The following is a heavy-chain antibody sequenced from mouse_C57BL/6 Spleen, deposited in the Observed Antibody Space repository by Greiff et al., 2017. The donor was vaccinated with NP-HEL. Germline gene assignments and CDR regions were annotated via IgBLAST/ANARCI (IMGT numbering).Heavy chain of an antibody. V-gene: IGHV1-61*01. CDR1: GYTFTSYW. J-gene: IGHJ4*01. CDR2: IYPSDSET. CDR3: ARDSNYLYAMDY. D-gene: IGHD2-5*01. Sequence: QVQLQQPGAELVRPGSSVKLSCKASGYTFTSYWMDWVKQRPGQGLEWIGNIYPSDSETHYNQKFKDKATLTVDKSSSTAYMQLSSLTSEDSAVYYGARDSNYLYAMDYWGQGTSVTVSS.